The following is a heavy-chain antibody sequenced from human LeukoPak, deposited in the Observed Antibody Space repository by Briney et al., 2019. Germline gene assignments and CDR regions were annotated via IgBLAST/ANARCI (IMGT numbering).Heavy chain of an antibody. CDR3: ANMFNTVTTSSNY. CDR2: ISGSGGST. J-gene: IGHJ4*02. Sequence: GGSLRLSCAASGFTFSSYAMSWVRQAPGKGLEWVSAISGSGGSTYYADSVKGRFTISRDNSKNALYLQMNSLRAEHTAVYYCANMFNTVTTSSNYWGQGTVVTVSS. D-gene: IGHD4-17*01. V-gene: IGHV3-23*01. CDR1: GFTFSSYA.